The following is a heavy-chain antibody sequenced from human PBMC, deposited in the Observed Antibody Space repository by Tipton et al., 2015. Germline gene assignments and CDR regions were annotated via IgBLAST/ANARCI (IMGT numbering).Heavy chain of an antibody. D-gene: IGHD5-24*01. CDR1: GYSISSGYY. Sequence: TLSLTCDVSGYSISSGYYWSWIRQPPGKGLEWIGYISYTETSHYNPSLKSRVTISVDTSKNQFSLKLSSVTAADTAVYYCARDLEHGMDVWGQGTTVTASS. V-gene: IGHV4-61*01. J-gene: IGHJ6*02. CDR2: ISYTETS. CDR3: ARDLEHGMDV.